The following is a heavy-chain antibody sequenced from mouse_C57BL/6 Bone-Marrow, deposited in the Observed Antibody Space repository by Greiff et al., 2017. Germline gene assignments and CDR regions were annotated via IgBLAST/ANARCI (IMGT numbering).Heavy chain of an antibody. Sequence: VQLQQSGPELVKPGASVKISCKASGYSFTDYNMNWVKQSNGKSLEWIGVINPNYGTTSYNQKFKGQATLPVDHSYSTAYMQLYSLTSEDSAVYDCASYYGYSYAMDYWGQGTSVTVSS. CDR3: ASYYGYSYAMDY. J-gene: IGHJ4*01. V-gene: IGHV1-39*01. CDR2: INPNYGTT. CDR1: GYSFTDYN. D-gene: IGHD2-9*01.